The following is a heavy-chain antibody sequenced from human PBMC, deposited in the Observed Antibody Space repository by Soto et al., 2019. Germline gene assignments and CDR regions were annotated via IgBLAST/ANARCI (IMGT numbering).Heavy chain of an antibody. CDR1: GYTFTSYC. J-gene: IGHJ4*02. Sequence: ASVKVSCKASGYTFTSYCISWVRQAPGQGLEWMGWISAYNGNTNYAQKLQGRVTMTTDTSTSTAYMELRSLRSDDTAVYYCARDRSTRYNWNSVDYWGQGTLVTVSS. D-gene: IGHD1-7*01. CDR3: ARDRSTRYNWNSVDY. CDR2: ISAYNGNT. V-gene: IGHV1-18*01.